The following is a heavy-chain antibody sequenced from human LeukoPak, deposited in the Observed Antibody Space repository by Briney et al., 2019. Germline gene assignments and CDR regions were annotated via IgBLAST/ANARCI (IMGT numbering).Heavy chain of an antibody. V-gene: IGHV4-4*07. CDR1: GGSISSYY. J-gene: IGHJ4*02. Sequence: SETLSLTCTVSGGSISSYYWSWIRQPAGKGLEWIGRISTSVGTNYNPSLNSRVTMSVDTSTNQFSLKLSSVTAADTAVYYCARDPYGDYVAGYYFDYWGQGTLVTVSS. D-gene: IGHD4-17*01. CDR3: ARDPYGDYVAGYYFDY. CDR2: ISTSVGT.